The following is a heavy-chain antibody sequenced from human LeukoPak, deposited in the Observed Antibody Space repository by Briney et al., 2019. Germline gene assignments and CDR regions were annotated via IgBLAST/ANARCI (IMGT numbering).Heavy chain of an antibody. CDR1: GISISNYA. J-gene: IGHJ4*02. CDR3: AKRGVVIRGLLVIGYHQEAYHYDF. V-gene: IGHV3-23*01. Sequence: GGSLRLSCVVSGISISNYAMIWVRQAPGKGLEWVSYISERGGSTTYADSVKGRFTISRDTSLNTLYLQMNNLRAEDTAVYFCAKRGVVIRGLLVIGYHQEAYHYDFWGQGVLVTVSS. CDR2: ISERGGST. D-gene: IGHD3-10*01.